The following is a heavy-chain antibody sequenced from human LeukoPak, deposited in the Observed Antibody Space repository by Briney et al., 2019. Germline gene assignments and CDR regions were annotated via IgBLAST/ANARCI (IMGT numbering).Heavy chain of an antibody. D-gene: IGHD1-26*01. J-gene: IGHJ4*02. Sequence: GGSLRLSCAASEFTSSSYGMHWVRQAPGKGLEWVAVISYDGSNKYYEDSVKGRFTISRDNSKNTLYLQVNSLRTEDTAVYYCAKDPQVGATRGYYFDYWGQGTLVTVSS. V-gene: IGHV3-30*18. CDR1: EFTSSSYG. CDR2: ISYDGSNK. CDR3: AKDPQVGATRGYYFDY.